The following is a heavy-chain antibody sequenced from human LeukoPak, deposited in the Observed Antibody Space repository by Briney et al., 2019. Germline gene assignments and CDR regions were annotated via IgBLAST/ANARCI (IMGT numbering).Heavy chain of an antibody. CDR1: GYTFTSYD. CDR3: ARGRDYSNYGYYYGMDV. D-gene: IGHD4-11*01. J-gene: IGHJ6*02. Sequence: ASVKVSCKASGYTFTSYDINWVRQATGQGLEWMGWMNPNSGNTGYAQKFQGRVTMTRNTSICTAYMELSSLRSEDTAVYYCARGRDYSNYGYYYGMDVWGQGTTVTVSS. V-gene: IGHV1-8*01. CDR2: MNPNSGNT.